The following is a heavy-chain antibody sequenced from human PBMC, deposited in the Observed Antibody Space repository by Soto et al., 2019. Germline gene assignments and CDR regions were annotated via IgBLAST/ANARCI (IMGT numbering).Heavy chain of an antibody. Sequence: EVQLLESGGGLVQPGGSLSLSCAASGFTFSHYAMSWARQPPGKGLQWVSTIFGSGAPTHYADSVKGRFGISRDNSNNMLFLEMNSLKDEDTAVYYCTREASSWGFAFDLWGQGTRVAVSS. CDR3: TREASSWGFAFDL. CDR1: GFTFSHYA. D-gene: IGHD3-16*01. CDR2: IFGSGAPT. J-gene: IGHJ3*01. V-gene: IGHV3-23*01.